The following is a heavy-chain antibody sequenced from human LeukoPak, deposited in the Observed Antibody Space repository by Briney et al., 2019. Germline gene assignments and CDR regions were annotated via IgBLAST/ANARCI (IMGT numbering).Heavy chain of an antibody. V-gene: IGHV3-9*01. CDR2: ISWNSGSI. CDR1: GFTFDDYA. Sequence: PGGSLRLSCAASGFTFDDYAMHWVRQAPGKGLGWVSGISWNSGSIGYADSVKGRFTISRDSAKNSLYLQMNSLRAEDTALYYCAKGQNVVVTAIYFDYWGQGTLVTVSS. J-gene: IGHJ4*02. D-gene: IGHD2-21*02. CDR3: AKGQNVVVTAIYFDY.